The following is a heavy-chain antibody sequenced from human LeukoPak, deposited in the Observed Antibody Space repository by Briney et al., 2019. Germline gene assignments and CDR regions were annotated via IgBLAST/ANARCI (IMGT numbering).Heavy chain of an antibody. V-gene: IGHV4-59*01. J-gene: IGHJ3*02. CDR1: DGSISSYY. CDR2: IYYSGST. D-gene: IGHD3-10*01. CDR3: ARDGSYNAFDI. Sequence: SETLSLTCTVSDGSISSYYWSWIRQPPGKGLEWIGYIYYSGSTNYNPSLKSRVTISVDTSKNQFSLKLSSVTAADTAVYYCARDGSYNAFDIWGQGTMVTVSS.